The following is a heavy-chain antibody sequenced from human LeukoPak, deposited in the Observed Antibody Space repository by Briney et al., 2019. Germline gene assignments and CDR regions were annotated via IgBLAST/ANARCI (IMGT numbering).Heavy chain of an antibody. CDR2: ISSSGNSI. D-gene: IGHD2-15*01. CDR3: ARAPGHCDGGSCFPWDY. J-gene: IGHJ4*02. Sequence: GGSLRLSCAGSGFTFSNHQMNWVRQAPGKGLEWISYISSSGNSIHYADSVKGRFTISRDNAKNSLYLQMNSLRAEDTAVYFCARAPGHCDGGSCFPWDYWGQGTLVTVSS. CDR1: GFTFSNHQ. V-gene: IGHV3-48*03.